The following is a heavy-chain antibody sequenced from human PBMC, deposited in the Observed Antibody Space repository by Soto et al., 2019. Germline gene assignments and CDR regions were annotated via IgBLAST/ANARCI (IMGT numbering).Heavy chain of an antibody. CDR2: ISAYNGNT. J-gene: IGHJ5*02. CDR3: ARYKVLEWLVPQNWFDP. D-gene: IGHD3-3*01. CDR1: GYTFTSYG. V-gene: IGHV1-18*01. Sequence: ASVKVSCKASGYTFTSYGISWVRQAPGQGLEWMGWISAYNGNTNYAQKLQGRVTMTTDTSTSTAYMELRSLRSDDTAVYYCARYKVLEWLVPQNWFDPWGQGTLVTVSS.